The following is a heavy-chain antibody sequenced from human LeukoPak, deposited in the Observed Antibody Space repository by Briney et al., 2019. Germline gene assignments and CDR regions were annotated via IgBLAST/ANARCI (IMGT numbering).Heavy chain of an antibody. CDR1: GYTFTDYD. V-gene: IGHV1-8*01. J-gene: IGHJ5*02. CDR2: MNPNSGNT. D-gene: IGHD2-2*01. Sequence: ASVRVSCKTSGYTFTDYDINWVRQATGQGLEWMGWMNPNSGNTGYAQKFQGRVTMTRNTSISTAYMELSSLRSEDTAVYYCARPHCSSTDCHPPEWFDPWGQGTLVTVSS. CDR3: ARPHCSSTDCHPPEWFDP.